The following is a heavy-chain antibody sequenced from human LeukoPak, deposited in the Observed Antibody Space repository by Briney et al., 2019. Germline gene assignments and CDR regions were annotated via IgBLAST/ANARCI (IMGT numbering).Heavy chain of an antibody. J-gene: IGHJ4*02. CDR1: GFSFSSYV. Sequence: QAGGSLRLSCAASGFSFSSYVMSWVRQAPGKGLEWVSAVRASGDNTYYADSVKGRFTIARDNSKDTLSLQMNSLRAEDTAIYYCTRLDYWGQGTLVTVSS. CDR2: VRASGDNT. CDR3: TRLDY. V-gene: IGHV3-23*01. D-gene: IGHD3-16*01.